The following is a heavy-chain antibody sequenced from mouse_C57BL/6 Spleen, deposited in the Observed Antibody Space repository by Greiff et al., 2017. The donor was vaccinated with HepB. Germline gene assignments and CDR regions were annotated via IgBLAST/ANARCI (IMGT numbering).Heavy chain of an antibody. J-gene: IGHJ2*01. CDR1: GYTFTSYW. Sequence: QVQLQQPGAELVRPGSSVKLSCKASGYTFTSYWMHWVKQRPIQGLEWIGNIDPSDSETHYNQKFKDKATLTVDKSSSTAYMQLSSVTSEDSAVYYCARGYGNYVDYWGQGTTLTVSS. CDR3: ARGYGNYVDY. V-gene: IGHV1-52*01. D-gene: IGHD2-1*01. CDR2: IDPSDSET.